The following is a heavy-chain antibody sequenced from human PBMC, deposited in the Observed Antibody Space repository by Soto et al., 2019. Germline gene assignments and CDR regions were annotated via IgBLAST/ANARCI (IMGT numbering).Heavy chain of an antibody. D-gene: IGHD3-3*01. CDR2: MNPNSGNT. J-gene: IGHJ5*02. CDR3: ARVGYYDFWSGYRHPNWFDP. CDR1: GYTFTSYD. Sequence: ASVKVSCKASGYTFTSYDINWVRQATGQGLEWMGWMNPNSGNTGYAQKFQGRVTMTRNTSISTAYMELSSLRSEDTAVYYCARVGYYDFWSGYRHPNWFDPWGLGTLVTVSS. V-gene: IGHV1-8*01.